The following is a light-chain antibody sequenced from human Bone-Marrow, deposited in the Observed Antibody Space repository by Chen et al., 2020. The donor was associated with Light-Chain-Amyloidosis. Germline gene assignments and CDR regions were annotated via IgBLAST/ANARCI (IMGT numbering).Light chain of an antibody. CDR1: NSNLGINY. CDR2: ENN. J-gene: IGLJ3*02. CDR3: ATWDSSLTVWM. V-gene: IGLV1-51*02. Sequence: QPVLTQPPSVAAAPGQKVTIPSSGSNSNLGINYVSWYQELPGTSPKLLSYENNQRPSEIPDRFSGSKSGTSATLGVAGHQTGDEADYYCATWDSSLTVWMFGGGTKLTVL.